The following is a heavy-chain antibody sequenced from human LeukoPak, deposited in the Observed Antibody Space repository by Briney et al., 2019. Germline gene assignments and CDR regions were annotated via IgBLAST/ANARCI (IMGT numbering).Heavy chain of an antibody. D-gene: IGHD3-16*01. V-gene: IGHV3-23*01. CDR1: GFTFSSYG. CDR3: AKMGGVSESNARTFDP. Sequence: GGSLRLSCVASGFTFSSYGMSWVRQAPGKGLEWVSAISGNAADTFYADSVKGRFTISRDNSKNTLYLQMKRLRVEDTALYHCAKMGGVSESNARTFDPWGQGTLVTVSS. CDR2: ISGNAADT. J-gene: IGHJ5*02.